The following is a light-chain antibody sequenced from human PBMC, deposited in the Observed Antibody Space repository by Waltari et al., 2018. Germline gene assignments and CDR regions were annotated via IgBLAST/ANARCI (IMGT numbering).Light chain of an antibody. CDR1: ESASVDY. Sequence: IVLTQSPGTLSLSPGGRATLSCRASESASVDYLAWYQQKPGQAPRLLIYDASTRATGVPDRFSGSGSGTDFTLTISRLEPEDFAVYYCQQYGSLPWTFGQGTKVAIK. CDR2: DAS. CDR3: QQYGSLPWT. V-gene: IGKV3-20*01. J-gene: IGKJ1*01.